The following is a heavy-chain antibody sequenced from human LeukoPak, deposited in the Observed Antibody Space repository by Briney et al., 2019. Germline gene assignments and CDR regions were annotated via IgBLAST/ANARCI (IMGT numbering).Heavy chain of an antibody. CDR3: ARDVTHGEAY. Sequence: GVSLSLSCAASGFTFSSYAMSWVRQAPGKGLEWVSAISGSSSYIYYADSVKGRFTISRDNAKNSLYLQMNSLKAEDTAVYYCARDVTHGEAYWGQGTLVTVSS. D-gene: IGHD4-17*01. CDR1: GFTFSSYA. J-gene: IGHJ4*02. V-gene: IGHV3-21*01. CDR2: ISGSSSYI.